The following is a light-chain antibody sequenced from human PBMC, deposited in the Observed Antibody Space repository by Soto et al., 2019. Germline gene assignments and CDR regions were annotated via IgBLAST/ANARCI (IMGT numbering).Light chain of an antibody. V-gene: IGLV1-44*01. Sequence: QSVLTQPPSASGTPGQRVTISCSGSRSNIGSNVVNWYQQLPGTAPKLLIYRNDQRPSAFPDRFSGSKSGTSASLAISGLQSEDEADYYCEAWDVSLNAWVFGGGTKVTVL. CDR1: RSNIGSNV. CDR3: EAWDVSLNAWV. J-gene: IGLJ3*02. CDR2: RND.